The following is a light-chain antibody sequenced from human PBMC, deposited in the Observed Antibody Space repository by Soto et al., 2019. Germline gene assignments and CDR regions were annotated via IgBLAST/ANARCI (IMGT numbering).Light chain of an antibody. V-gene: IGKV3-20*01. CDR3: QQYGNSRGT. J-gene: IGKJ1*01. CDR1: QSISSSK. Sequence: EIVMTQSPATLSVSPGESATLSCRASQSISSSKLAWYQQNPGQAPRLLMYGASSRATGIPDRFSGSGSGTDFTLTISGLEPEDSAVYYCQQYGNSRGTFGQGTKVDIK. CDR2: GAS.